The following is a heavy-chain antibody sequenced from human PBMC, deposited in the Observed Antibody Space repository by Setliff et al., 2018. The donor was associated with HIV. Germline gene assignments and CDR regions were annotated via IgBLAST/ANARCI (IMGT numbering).Heavy chain of an antibody. Sequence: GSLRLSCAASGLTFSSYAMSWVRQAPGKGLEWVSSISSSSSYIYYADSVKGRFTISRDNAKNSMYLQMNSLRVEDTATYYCARARGSVGYYGSGTMYHMDVWGKGTTVTVSS. J-gene: IGHJ6*03. V-gene: IGHV3-21*04. CDR3: ARARGSVGYYGSGTMYHMDV. CDR2: ISSSSSYI. D-gene: IGHD3-10*01. CDR1: GLTFSSYA.